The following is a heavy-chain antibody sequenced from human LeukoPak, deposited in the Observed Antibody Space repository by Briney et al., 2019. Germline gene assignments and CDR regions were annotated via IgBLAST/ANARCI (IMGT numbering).Heavy chain of an antibody. V-gene: IGHV4-59*11. CDR2: IYYSGST. D-gene: IGHD3-3*01. CDR3: AREGYDFWSGEIYYYYMDV. Sequence: SETLSLTCAVSGGSISSHYWSWIRQPPGKGLEWIGYIYYSGSTNYNPSLKSRVTISVDTSKNQFSLKLSSVTAADTAVYYCAREGYDFWSGEIYYYYMDVWGKGTTVTVSS. CDR1: GGSISSHY. J-gene: IGHJ6*03.